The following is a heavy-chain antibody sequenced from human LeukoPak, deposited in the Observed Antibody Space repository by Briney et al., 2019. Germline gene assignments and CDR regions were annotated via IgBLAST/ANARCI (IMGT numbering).Heavy chain of an antibody. J-gene: IGHJ4*02. Sequence: SETLSLTCGVSGTSFTSYYWSCIRLSPRKGLEWIGEVNHSGYTSMNPSLKSRVTISVDTSKNQFSLMMTSVTAADTAVHYCARMTTGHDYWGQGTLVTVSS. CDR1: GTSFTSYY. D-gene: IGHD4-17*01. V-gene: IGHV4-34*01. CDR2: VNHSGYT. CDR3: ARMTTGHDY.